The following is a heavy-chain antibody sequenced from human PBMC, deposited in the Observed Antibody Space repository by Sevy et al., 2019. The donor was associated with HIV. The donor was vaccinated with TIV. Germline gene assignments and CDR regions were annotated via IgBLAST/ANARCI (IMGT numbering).Heavy chain of an antibody. J-gene: IGHJ4*02. CDR1: GGSISSSSYY. D-gene: IGHD6-6*01. Sequence: SETLSLTCTVSGGSISSSSYYWGWIRQPPGKGLEWIGSIYYSGSTYYNPSLKSRVTISVDTFKTQFSLKLSSVTAADTAVYYCARYGIAARRPVFLDYWGQGTLVTVSS. CDR3: ARYGIAARRPVFLDY. V-gene: IGHV4-39*01. CDR2: IYYSGST.